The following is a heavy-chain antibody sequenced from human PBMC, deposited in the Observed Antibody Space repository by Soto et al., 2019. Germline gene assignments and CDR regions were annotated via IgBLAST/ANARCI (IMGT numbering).Heavy chain of an antibody. CDR2: INGRGNYK. J-gene: IGHJ4*02. CDR3: AREGGVVGATSAFDY. V-gene: IGHV3-21*01. CDR1: GVTLTTYT. D-gene: IGHD1-26*01. Sequence: GGSLRLSXVASGVTLTTYTMNWVRQAPGMGLEWVASINGRGNYKYYTDSVEGRFTISRDNAENSLYLHMNSLGAEDTAVYYCAREGGVVGATSAFDYWGQGTLVTVSS.